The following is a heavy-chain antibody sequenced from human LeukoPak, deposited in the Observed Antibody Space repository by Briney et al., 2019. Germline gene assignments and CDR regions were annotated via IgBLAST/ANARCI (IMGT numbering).Heavy chain of an antibody. J-gene: IGHJ4*02. CDR1: GFTFSSYA. Sequence: PGGSLRLSCAASGFTFSSYAMSWVRQAPGKGLEWVSAISGSGGSTYYADSVKGRFTISRDNSKNTLYLQMNSLRAEDTAVYYCALNIAGYSSSWTWSYFDYWGQGTLVTVSS. D-gene: IGHD6-13*01. CDR2: ISGSGGST. CDR3: ALNIAGYSSSWTWSYFDY. V-gene: IGHV3-23*01.